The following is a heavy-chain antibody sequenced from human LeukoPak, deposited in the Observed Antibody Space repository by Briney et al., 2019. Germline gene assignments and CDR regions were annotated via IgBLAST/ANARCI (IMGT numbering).Heavy chain of an antibody. D-gene: IGHD3-9*01. CDR1: RGSISSSSYY. V-gene: IGHV4-39*01. Sequence: SGTLSLTRTVSRGSISSSSYYSGWIRQPPGKGLEWIGCIYYSGSTYYNPSLKSRVTISVDTSKNQFSLKLSSVTAADTAVYYCALARGYYDILTGSRAEYFQHWGQGTLVTVSS. CDR3: ALARGYYDILTGSRAEYFQH. CDR2: IYYSGST. J-gene: IGHJ1*01.